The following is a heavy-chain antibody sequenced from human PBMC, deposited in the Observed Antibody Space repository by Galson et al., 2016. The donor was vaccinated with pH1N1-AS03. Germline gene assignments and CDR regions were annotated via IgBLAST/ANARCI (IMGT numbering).Heavy chain of an antibody. CDR1: GDSFSNYY. CDR2: IYYTGST. J-gene: IGHJ4*02. Sequence: ETLSLTCTISGDSFSNYYWSWIRETPGRGLEWIGYIYYTGSTKNNPSLESRVIISLDTSKNQFSLTLKSVTAADTAVYYCARAGPSGYADFDYWSQGILVTVPS. D-gene: IGHD3-22*01. V-gene: IGHV4-59*01. CDR3: ARAGPSGYADFDY.